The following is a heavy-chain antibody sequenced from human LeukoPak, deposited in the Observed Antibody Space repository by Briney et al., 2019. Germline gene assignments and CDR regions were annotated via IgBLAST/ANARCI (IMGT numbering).Heavy chain of an antibody. CDR1: GGSVSSDSYY. Sequence: SETLSLTCIVSGGSVSSDSYYWNWIRQPPGKGLEWIGYIYYSGSTNYNPSLKSRVTISVDTSKNQFSLKLSSVTAADTAVYYCARGREWEPKVFDYWGQGTLVTVSS. V-gene: IGHV4-61*01. CDR2: IYYSGST. D-gene: IGHD1-26*01. J-gene: IGHJ4*02. CDR3: ARGREWEPKVFDY.